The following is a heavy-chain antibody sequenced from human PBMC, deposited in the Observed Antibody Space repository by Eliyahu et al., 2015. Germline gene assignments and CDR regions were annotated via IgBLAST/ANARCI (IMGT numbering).Heavy chain of an antibody. CDR1: GYTLTELX. J-gene: IGHJ5*02. D-gene: IGHD6-13*01. CDR3: ATDPSLSRGGSSWYRAHWFDP. V-gene: IGHV1-24*01. Sequence: QVQLVQSGAEVKKPGASVKVSCKVSGYTLTELXMXXXRQAPGKGLEWMGGFDPEDGETIYAQKFQGRVTMTEDTSTDTAYMELSSLRSEDTAVYYCATDPSLSRGGSSWYRAHWFDPWGQGTLVTVSS. CDR2: FDPEDGET.